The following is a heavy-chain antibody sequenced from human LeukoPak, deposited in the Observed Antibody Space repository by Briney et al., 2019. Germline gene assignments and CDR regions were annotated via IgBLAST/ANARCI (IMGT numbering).Heavy chain of an antibody. CDR2: VSGYNGNI. CDR1: GYTFTSYD. V-gene: IGHV1-18*01. CDR3: AAGQFDH. J-gene: IGHJ4*02. Sequence: ASVKVSCKASGYTFTSYDINWVRQATGQGLEWMGWVSGYNGNIYYAQNFQDRVTMTTDTSTSTAYMDLRGLRSEDTAIYYCAAGQFDHWGQGTLVTVSS.